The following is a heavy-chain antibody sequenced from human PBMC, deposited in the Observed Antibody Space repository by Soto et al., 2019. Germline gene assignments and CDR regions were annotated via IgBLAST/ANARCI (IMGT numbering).Heavy chain of an antibody. V-gene: IGHV3-23*01. J-gene: IGHJ6*02. D-gene: IGHD3-3*01. CDR3: AKDRGGRLYDFWSGYFTASESIYYYYGMDV. CDR2: ISGSGGST. Sequence: EVQLLESGGGLVQPGGSLRLSCAASGFTFSSYAMSWVRQAPGKGLEWVSAISGSGGSTYYADSVKGRFTISRDNSKNTLYLQMNSLRAEDTAVYYCAKDRGGRLYDFWSGYFTASESIYYYYGMDVWGQGTTVTVSS. CDR1: GFTFSSYA.